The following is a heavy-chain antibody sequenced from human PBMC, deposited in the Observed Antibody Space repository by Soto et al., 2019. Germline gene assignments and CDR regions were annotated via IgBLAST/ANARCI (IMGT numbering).Heavy chain of an antibody. J-gene: IGHJ4*02. V-gene: IGHV1-2*02. CDR2: INPDSGAT. Sequence: HEHLVQSGAAVKRPGASLKVSCKASGYSFTGYYIHWVRQAPGQGLEWMGWINPDSGATNYAQNFQGMVTLTSDTSISTASMDLTSLTSDDTAVYYCARGDYGTGGYPFPYFDYWGQGTLVIVSS. CDR1: GYSFTGYY. CDR3: ARGDYGTGGYPFPYFDY. D-gene: IGHD2-8*02.